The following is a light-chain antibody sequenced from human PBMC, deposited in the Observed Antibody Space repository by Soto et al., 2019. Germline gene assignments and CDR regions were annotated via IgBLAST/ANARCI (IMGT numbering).Light chain of an antibody. J-gene: IGLJ3*02. V-gene: IGLV1-44*01. CDR3: SSFVAGNNYWV. CDR2: SNH. CDR1: SSNMGRNT. Sequence: QLVLTQPPSASGTPGQVVTISCSGGSSNMGRNTVNWYQQVPGTAPKLLLYSNHQRPSGVPDRFSGSKSGTSASLAISGLQSDDEADYYCSSFVAGNNYWVFGGGTKLTVL.